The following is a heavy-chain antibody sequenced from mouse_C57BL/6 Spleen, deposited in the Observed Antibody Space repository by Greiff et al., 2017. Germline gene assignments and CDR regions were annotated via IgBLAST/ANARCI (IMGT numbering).Heavy chain of an antibody. CDR1: GFNIKDDY. CDR2: IDPENGDT. D-gene: IGHD2-1*01. J-gene: IGHJ4*01. V-gene: IGHV14-4*01. Sequence: VQLQQSGAELVRPGASVKLSCTASGFNIKDDYMHWVKQRPEQGLEWIGWIDPENGDTEYASKFQGKATITADTSSNTAYLQLSSLTSEDTAVYYCTTNHIYYGNYDYYARDYWGQGTSVTVSS. CDR3: TTNHIYYGNYDYYARDY.